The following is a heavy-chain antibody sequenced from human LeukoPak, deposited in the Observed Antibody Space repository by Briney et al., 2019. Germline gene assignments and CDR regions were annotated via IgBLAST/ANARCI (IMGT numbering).Heavy chain of an antibody. J-gene: IGHJ6*02. CDR3: ARGTVPYYYYYGMDV. Sequence: PSETLSLTCTVSGGSISSYYWSWIRQPPGKGVEWIGYIYYSGSTNYNPSLKSRVTISVDTSKNQFSLKLSSVTAADTAVYYCARGTVPYYYYYGMDVWGQGTTVTVSS. D-gene: IGHD4-17*01. V-gene: IGHV4-59*01. CDR1: GGSISSYY. CDR2: IYYSGST.